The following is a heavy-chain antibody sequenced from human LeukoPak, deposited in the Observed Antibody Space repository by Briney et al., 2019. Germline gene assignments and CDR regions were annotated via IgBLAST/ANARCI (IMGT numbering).Heavy chain of an antibody. V-gene: IGHV1-46*01. Sequence: ASVKVSCKASGYKFIDDYMHWVRQAPGQGLEWMGIINPRGGSTGYAQKFQGRITMTTDMSTRTVYMELSSLESEDTAVYYCARRDCVGDCYSNWFDPWGQGTLVTVSS. D-gene: IGHD2-21*02. CDR1: GYKFIDDY. CDR3: ARRDCVGDCYSNWFDP. CDR2: INPRGGST. J-gene: IGHJ5*02.